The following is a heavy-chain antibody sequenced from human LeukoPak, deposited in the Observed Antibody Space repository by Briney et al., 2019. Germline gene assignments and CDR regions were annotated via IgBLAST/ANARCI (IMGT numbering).Heavy chain of an antibody. D-gene: IGHD3-10*01. CDR1: GFTFSNAW. V-gene: IGHV3-15*01. Sequence: GGSLRLSCAASGFTFSNAWMSWVRQAPGKGLEWVGRIKSKTDGGTTDYAAPVKGRFTISRDDSKNTLYLQMNSLKTEDTAVYYCSRGSLEDRAFDIWGQGTMVTVSS. CDR3: SRGSLEDRAFDI. J-gene: IGHJ3*02. CDR2: IKSKTDGGTT.